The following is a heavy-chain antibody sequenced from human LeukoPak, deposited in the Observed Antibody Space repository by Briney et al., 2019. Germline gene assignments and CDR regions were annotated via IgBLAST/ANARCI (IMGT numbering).Heavy chain of an antibody. CDR1: GFTFSSHF. CDR2: ISTGGST. D-gene: IGHD2-21*01. Sequence: GGSLRLSCAASGFTFSSHFMSWVRQAPGKGLEWVSTISTGGSTYYADSVKGRFTISRDNSKNTLHLQMSGLRAEDTAVYYCAKYCSGGCYSGLDYWGQGTLVTVSS. V-gene: IGHV3-23*01. CDR3: AKYCSGGCYSGLDY. J-gene: IGHJ4*02.